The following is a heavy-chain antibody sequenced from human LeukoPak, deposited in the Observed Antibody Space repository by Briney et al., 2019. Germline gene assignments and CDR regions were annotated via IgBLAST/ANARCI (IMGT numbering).Heavy chain of an antibody. CDR3: ARGAGLNAFDI. Sequence: SETLSLTCTVSGGSISSYYWSWIRQPPGKGLEWIGYIYHSGSTYYNPSLKSRVTISVDRSKNQFSLKLSSVTAADTAVYYCARGAGLNAFDIWGQGTMVTVSS. J-gene: IGHJ3*02. V-gene: IGHV4-59*12. D-gene: IGHD6-19*01. CDR1: GGSISSYY. CDR2: IYHSGST.